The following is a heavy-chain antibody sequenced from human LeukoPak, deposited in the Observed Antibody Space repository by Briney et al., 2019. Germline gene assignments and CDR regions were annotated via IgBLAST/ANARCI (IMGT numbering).Heavy chain of an antibody. CDR2: ISGSGGTT. J-gene: IGHJ4*02. D-gene: IGHD3-10*01. Sequence: GGSLRLSCAASGFTFDDYAMSWVRQAPGKGLEWVSVISGSGGTTYYADSVKGRFTISRDNSENTLYLQMTSLRAEDTAVYYCAKGAVAASGSYYNSHIDYWGQGTLVTVSS. CDR3: AKGAVAASGSYYNSHIDY. V-gene: IGHV3-23*01. CDR1: GFTFDDYA.